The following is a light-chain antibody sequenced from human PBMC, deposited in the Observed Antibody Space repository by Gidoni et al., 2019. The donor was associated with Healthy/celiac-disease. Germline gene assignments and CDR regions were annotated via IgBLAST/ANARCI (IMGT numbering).Light chain of an antibody. CDR1: QGIRND. V-gene: IGKV1-6*01. CDR3: LQDYNYPYT. Sequence: AIQKTQSPSSLSASVVDRVTITCRASQGIRNDLGWYQQKPGKAHKILIYAASSLQSGVPSRFSGSGPRTDFTLTISSLQPEAFATYSCLQDYNYPYTFGQGTKLEIK. J-gene: IGKJ2*01. CDR2: AAS.